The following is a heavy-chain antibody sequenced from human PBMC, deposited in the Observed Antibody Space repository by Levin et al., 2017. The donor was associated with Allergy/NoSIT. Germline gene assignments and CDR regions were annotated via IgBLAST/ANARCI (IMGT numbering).Heavy chain of an antibody. J-gene: IGHJ4*02. V-gene: IGHV4-39*01. D-gene: IGHD6-19*01. CDR2: IYYSGST. CDR3: ARTAVAGTGDY. CDR1: GGSISSSSYY. Sequence: PSETLSLTCTVSGGSISSSSYYWGWIRQPPGKGLEWIGSIYYSGSTYYNPSLKSRVTISVDTSKNQFSLKLSSVTAADTAVYYCARTAVAGTGDYWGQGTLVTVSS.